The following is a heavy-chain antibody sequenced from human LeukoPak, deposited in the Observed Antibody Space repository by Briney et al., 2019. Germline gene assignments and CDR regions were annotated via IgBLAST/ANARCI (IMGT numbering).Heavy chain of an antibody. V-gene: IGHV3-30*18. CDR3: AKDQEQWLVGMDY. Sequence: QPGGSLRLSCAASGFTFSSYGMHWVRQAPGKGLEWVAVISYDGSNKYYADSVKGRFTISRDNSKNTLYLQMNSLRAEDTAVYYCAKDQEQWLVGMDYWGQGTLVTVSS. CDR2: ISYDGSNK. CDR1: GFTFSSYG. J-gene: IGHJ4*02. D-gene: IGHD6-19*01.